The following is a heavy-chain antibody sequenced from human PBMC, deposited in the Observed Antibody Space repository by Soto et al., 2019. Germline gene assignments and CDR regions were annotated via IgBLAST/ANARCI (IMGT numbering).Heavy chain of an antibody. V-gene: IGHV1-3*01. CDR1: GYTFTSYA. CDR3: ARDPRGFDGMDV. CDR2: INAGNGNT. Sequence: GASVKVSWKASGYTFTSYAMHWVRPAPGQRLEWMGWINAGNGNTKYSQKFQGRVTITRDTSASTAYMELSSLRSEDTAVYYCARDPRGFDGMDVWGQGTTVTVSS. D-gene: IGHD3-3*01. J-gene: IGHJ6*02.